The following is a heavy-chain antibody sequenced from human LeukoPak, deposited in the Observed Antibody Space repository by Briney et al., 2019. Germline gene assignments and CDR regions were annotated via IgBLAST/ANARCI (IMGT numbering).Heavy chain of an antibody. V-gene: IGHV4-61*02. Sequence: SQTLSLTCSVSGDSISSDRYYWSWLRQPAGKGLEWIGRISASGRTNYNPSLKSRVTISVDTSKNHFSLKLTSVTAADTAVYYCARGAGSGSPYRVYNWFDPWGQGTLVTVSS. CDR3: ARGAGSGSPYRVYNWFDP. CDR1: GDSISSDRYY. J-gene: IGHJ5*02. CDR2: ISASGRT. D-gene: IGHD3-10*01.